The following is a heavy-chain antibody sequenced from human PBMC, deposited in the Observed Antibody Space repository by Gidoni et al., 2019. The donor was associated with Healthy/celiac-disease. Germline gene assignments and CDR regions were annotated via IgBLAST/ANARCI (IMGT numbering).Heavy chain of an antibody. V-gene: IGHV3-64D*06. CDR2: ISSNGGST. Sequence: EVQLVESGGGLVQPGGSLRLSCSASGFTFSSYAMHWVRQAPGKGLEYVSAISSNGGSTYYADSVKGRFNISRDNSKNTLYLQMSSLRAEDTAVYYCVKDREYCSGGSCYSAAFDIWGQGTMVTVSS. D-gene: IGHD2-15*01. CDR1: GFTFSSYA. CDR3: VKDREYCSGGSCYSAAFDI. J-gene: IGHJ3*02.